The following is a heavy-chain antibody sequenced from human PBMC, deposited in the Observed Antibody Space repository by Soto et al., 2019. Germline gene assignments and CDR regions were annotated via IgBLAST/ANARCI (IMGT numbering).Heavy chain of an antibody. CDR3: AKVTTYYYGSGSYSHY. D-gene: IGHD3-10*01. J-gene: IGHJ4*02. Sequence: GGALRLSYAASGFTFSGYTMSWVRPAPEKGLEWVSAISGSGGSAYYADSVKGRFTISRDNSKNTLYLQMNSLRAEDTAVYYCAKVTTYYYGSGSYSHYWGQGTLVTVSS. CDR1: GFTFSGYT. CDR2: ISGSGGSA. V-gene: IGHV3-23*01.